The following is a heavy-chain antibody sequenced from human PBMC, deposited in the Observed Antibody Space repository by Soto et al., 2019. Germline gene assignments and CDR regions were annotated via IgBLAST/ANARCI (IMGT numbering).Heavy chain of an antibody. CDR3: AKELRRYSSPLYGMDV. CDR2: ISYDGSNK. J-gene: IGHJ6*02. CDR1: GFTFSSYG. D-gene: IGHD5-12*01. Sequence: GGSLRLSCAASGFTFSSYGMHWVRQAPGKGLEWVAVISYDGSNKYYADSVKGRFTISRDNSKNTLYLQMNSLRAEDTAVYYCAKELRRYSSPLYGMDVWGQGTTVTVSS. V-gene: IGHV3-30*18.